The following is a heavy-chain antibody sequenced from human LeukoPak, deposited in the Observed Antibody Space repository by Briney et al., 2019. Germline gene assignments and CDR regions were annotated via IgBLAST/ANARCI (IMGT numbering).Heavy chain of an antibody. Sequence: GASVKVSCKAPGYSFSDHYIHWVRQAPGQGLEWMGWISPHNGDTNYEQMFQGRLTLTRETSISRVYMEVSRLRSDDAAVYYCAREGTVRELDYWGQGTLVTVSS. CDR3: AREGTVRELDY. CDR2: ISPHNGDT. V-gene: IGHV1-2*02. J-gene: IGHJ1*01. D-gene: IGHD3/OR15-3a*01. CDR1: GYSFSDHY.